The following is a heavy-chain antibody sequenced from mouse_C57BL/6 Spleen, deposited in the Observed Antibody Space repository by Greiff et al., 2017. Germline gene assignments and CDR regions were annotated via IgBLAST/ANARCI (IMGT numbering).Heavy chain of an antibody. V-gene: IGHV1-80*01. J-gene: IGHJ1*03. CDR3: ARRFHFDV. Sequence: LVESGAELVKPGASVKISCKASGYAFSRYWMNWVKQRPGKGLEWIGQIYPGDGDTNYNGKFKGKATLTADKSSSTAYMQLSSLTSEDSAVYFCARRFHFDVWGTGTTVTVSS. CDR2: IYPGDGDT. CDR1: GYAFSRYW.